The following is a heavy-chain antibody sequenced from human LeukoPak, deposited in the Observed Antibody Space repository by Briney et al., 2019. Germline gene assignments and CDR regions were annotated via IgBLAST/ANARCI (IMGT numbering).Heavy chain of an antibody. CDR3: ARGRSYQLLAGLGY. CDR2: ISYDGSNK. V-gene: IGHV3-30-3*01. CDR1: GFTFSSYA. D-gene: IGHD2-2*01. Sequence: GGSLRLSCAASGFTFSSYAMHWVRQAPGEGLEWVAVISYDGSNKYYADSVKGRFTISRDDSKNTLYLQVNSLRAEDTAVYYCARGRSYQLLAGLGYWGQGTLVTVSS. J-gene: IGHJ4*02.